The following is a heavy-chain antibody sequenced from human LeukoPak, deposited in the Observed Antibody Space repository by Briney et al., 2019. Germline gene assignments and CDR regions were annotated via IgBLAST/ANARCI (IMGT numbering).Heavy chain of an antibody. J-gene: IGHJ4*02. V-gene: IGHV3-23*01. CDR1: GFTFAKYA. CDR2: ISGSGNVT. CDR3: AKDRAGAN. Sequence: GESLKISCVGSGFTFAKYAMTWVREAPGKGLEWVSVISGSGNVTYYAESVKGQFTISRDNSKRTLYLQMDSLRADDTAIYYCAKDRAGANWGQGTLVLVSS.